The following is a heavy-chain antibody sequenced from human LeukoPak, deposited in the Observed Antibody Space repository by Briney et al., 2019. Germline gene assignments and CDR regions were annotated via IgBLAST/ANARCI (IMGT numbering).Heavy chain of an antibody. D-gene: IGHD5-12*01. CDR3: ASYGGYVGYFDY. J-gene: IGHJ4*02. Sequence: ASVKVSCKASGGTFSSYTISWVRQAPGQGLEWMGRIIPILGIANYAQKFQGRVTITADKSTSTAYMELSSLGSEDTAVYYCASYGGYVGYFDYWGQGTLVTVSS. CDR2: IIPILGIA. V-gene: IGHV1-69*02. CDR1: GGTFSSYT.